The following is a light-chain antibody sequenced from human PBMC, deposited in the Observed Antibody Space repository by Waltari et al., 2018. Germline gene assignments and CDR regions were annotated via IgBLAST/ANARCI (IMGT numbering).Light chain of an antibody. CDR2: EVS. Sequence: QSALTQPASVSGSPGQSITIPCTGTSSDVGSYNLFSWYQQHPGKAPKPMIYEVSKRPSGVSNRFSGSKSGNTASLTISGLQAEDEADYYCCSYAGSFPYVFGTGTKVTVL. V-gene: IGLV2-23*02. CDR3: CSYAGSFPYV. CDR1: SSDVGSYNL. J-gene: IGLJ1*01.